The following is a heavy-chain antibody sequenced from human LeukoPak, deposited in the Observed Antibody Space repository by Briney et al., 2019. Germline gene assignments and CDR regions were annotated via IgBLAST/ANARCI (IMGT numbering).Heavy chain of an antibody. J-gene: IGHJ3*02. CDR1: GFTFSYG. V-gene: IGHV3-23*01. CDR2: ISGSGGST. Sequence: GGSLRLSCAASGFTFSYGMSWVRQAPGKGLEWVSAISGSGGSTYYADSVKGRFTISRDNSKNTLYLQMNSLRAEDTAVYYCAKPFWSGYPPAAFDIWGQGTMVTVSS. CDR3: AKPFWSGYPPAAFDI. D-gene: IGHD3-3*01.